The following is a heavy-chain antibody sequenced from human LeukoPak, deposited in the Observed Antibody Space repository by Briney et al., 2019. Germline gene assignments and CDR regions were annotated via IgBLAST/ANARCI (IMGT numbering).Heavy chain of an antibody. CDR2: MYYSGNT. J-gene: IGHJ4*02. V-gene: IGHV4-59*01. Sequence: PSETLSLTCTVSVDSISGYYWSWIRQPPGKGLEWIGYMYYSGNTNYNPSLKRRLTTSLDTSKNQSSLKLSSVTAADTAVYYCARGKYYFDYWGQGTLVSVSS. CDR3: ARGKYYFDY. CDR1: VDSISGYY.